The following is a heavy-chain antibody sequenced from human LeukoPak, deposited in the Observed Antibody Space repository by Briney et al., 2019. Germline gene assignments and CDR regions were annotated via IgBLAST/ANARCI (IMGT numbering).Heavy chain of an antibody. CDR2: ISSSSTYI. D-gene: IGHD3-10*01. V-gene: IGHV3-21*01. CDR3: ARADGSGSQVDAFDI. CDR1: GFTVSRNY. J-gene: IGHJ3*02. Sequence: PGGSLRLSCAASGFTVSRNYMNWVRQAPGKGLQWVSSISSSSTYIYYADSVKGRFTISRDNAKNSLYLQMNSLRAEDTAVYYCARADGSGSQVDAFDIWGQGTMVTVSS.